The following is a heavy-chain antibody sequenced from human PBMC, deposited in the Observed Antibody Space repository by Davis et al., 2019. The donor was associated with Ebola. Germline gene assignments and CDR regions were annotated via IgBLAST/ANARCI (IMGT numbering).Heavy chain of an antibody. V-gene: IGHV4-38-2*01. Sequence: PSETLSLTCAVSGYSISSGYYWGWIRQPPGKGLEWIGSIYHSGSTYYNLSLKSRVTISVDTSKNQFSLKLSSVTAADTAVYYCASCTGGVCPLGMDVWGQGTTVTVSS. CDR3: ASCTGGVCPLGMDV. D-gene: IGHD2-8*02. J-gene: IGHJ6*02. CDR2: IYHSGST. CDR1: GYSISSGYY.